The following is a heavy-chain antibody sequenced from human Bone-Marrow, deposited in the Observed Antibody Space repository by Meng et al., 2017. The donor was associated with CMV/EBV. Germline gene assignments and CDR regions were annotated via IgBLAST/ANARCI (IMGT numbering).Heavy chain of an antibody. V-gene: IGHV1-69*10. CDR1: GGTFSSYA. CDR3: ATYKQELDDRLQSFDY. D-gene: IGHD6-13*01. Sequence: SVKVSCKASGGTFSSYAISWVRQAPGQGLEWMGGIIPILGIANYAQKFQGRVTITADKSTSTAYMELSSLRSEDTAVYYCATYKQELDDRLQSFDYWGQGTLVPVSS. CDR2: IIPILGIA. J-gene: IGHJ4*02.